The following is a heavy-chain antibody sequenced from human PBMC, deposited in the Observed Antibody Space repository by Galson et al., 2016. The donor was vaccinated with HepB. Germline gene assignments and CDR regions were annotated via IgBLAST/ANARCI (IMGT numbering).Heavy chain of an antibody. V-gene: IGHV1-69*13. CDR3: ARAVVRVNTEPFRPYYFDY. CDR2: TIPIFSTP. Sequence: SVKVSCKASGGTFSSFAISWVRQAPGQGLEWMGGTIPIFSTPNYAQKFQDRVTITADESTSTAYMDLSSLTSEDTAVYFCARAVVRVNTEPFRPYYFDYWGQGSLVTVSS. D-gene: IGHD1-14*01. CDR1: GGTFSSFA. J-gene: IGHJ4*02.